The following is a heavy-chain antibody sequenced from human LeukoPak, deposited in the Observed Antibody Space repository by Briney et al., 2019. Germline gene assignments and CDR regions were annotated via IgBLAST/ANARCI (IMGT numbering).Heavy chain of an antibody. V-gene: IGHV4-59*08. Sequence: SETLSLTCTVSRDSITPYYWSWIRQSPGGSLEYIGFISDTGTTNYNPSLRCRASISVHTSKSQFSLKLKSLTSAHSAICYCTRTFTGAHYYYLPVWGGGTRVSVS. D-gene: IGHD7-27*01. J-gene: IGHJ6*03. CDR2: ISDTGTT. CDR1: RDSITPYY. CDR3: TRTFTGAHYYYLPV.